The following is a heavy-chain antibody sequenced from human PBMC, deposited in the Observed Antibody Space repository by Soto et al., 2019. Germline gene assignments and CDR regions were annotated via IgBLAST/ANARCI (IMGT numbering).Heavy chain of an antibody. CDR1: GFTFSSYS. CDR3: ARGLLPLVGAASYFDY. V-gene: IGHV3-48*02. J-gene: IGHJ4*02. Sequence: GGSLRLSCAASGFTFSSYSMNWVRQAPGKGLEWVSYISSSSSTIYYTDSVKGRFTISRDNAKNSLYLQMNSLRDEDTAVYYWARGLLPLVGAASYFDYWGQGTLVTVSS. CDR2: ISSSSSTI. D-gene: IGHD1-26*01.